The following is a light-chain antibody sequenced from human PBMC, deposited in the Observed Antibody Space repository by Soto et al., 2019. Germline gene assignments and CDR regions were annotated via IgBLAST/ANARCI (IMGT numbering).Light chain of an antibody. CDR1: ASDVGVYNY. CDR2: VVS. V-gene: IGLV2-14*01. J-gene: IGLJ1*01. Sequence: QSALTQPASVSGSPGQSITISCTGTASDVGVYNYISWYQHHPGKAPKLMIFVVSNRPSGVSNRFSGSKSGNTASLTISGLQAEDEADYFCSSYTGSSPPYVFGTGTKLTVL. CDR3: SSYTGSSPPYV.